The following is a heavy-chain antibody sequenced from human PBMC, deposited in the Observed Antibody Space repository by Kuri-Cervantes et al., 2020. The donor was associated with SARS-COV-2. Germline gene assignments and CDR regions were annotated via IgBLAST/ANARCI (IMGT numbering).Heavy chain of an antibody. CDR2: INPSGGST. CDR1: GYTFTSYY. Sequence: ASVKVSCKASGYTFTSYYMHWVRQAPGQGLEWMGIINPSGGSTSYAQKFQGRVTMTRDTSTSTVYMELRSLRSDDTAVYYCARDSPSYYYDSSGLPTPWGQGTLVTVSS. V-gene: IGHV1-46*01. J-gene: IGHJ5*02. D-gene: IGHD3-22*01. CDR3: ARDSPSYYYDSSGLPTP.